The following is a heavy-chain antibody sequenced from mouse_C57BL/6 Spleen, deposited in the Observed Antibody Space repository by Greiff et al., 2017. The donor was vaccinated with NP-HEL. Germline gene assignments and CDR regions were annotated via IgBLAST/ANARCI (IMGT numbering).Heavy chain of an antibody. J-gene: IGHJ1*03. Sequence: VKVVESGPGLVQPSQSLSITCTVSGFSLTSYGVHWVRQSPGKGLEWLGVIWSGGGTDYNAAFMSRLSITTDNTKSQVFSTMNMLQAVDTAMYYGAKTGTTVVATSGLYCDVWGTGTTVTVSS. V-gene: IGHV2-5*01. CDR2: IWSGGGT. D-gene: IGHD1-1*01. CDR1: GFSLTSYG. CDR3: AKTGTTVVATSGLYCDV.